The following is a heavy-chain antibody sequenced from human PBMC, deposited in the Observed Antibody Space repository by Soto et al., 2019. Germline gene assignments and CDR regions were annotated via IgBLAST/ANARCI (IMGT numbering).Heavy chain of an antibody. CDR2: IYYSGST. V-gene: IGHV4-30-4*01. D-gene: IGHD1-26*01. J-gene: IGHJ4*02. Sequence: SETLSLTCTVSGGSISSGDYYWSWIRQPPGKGLEWIGYIYYSGSTYYNPSLKSRVTISVDTSKNQFSLKLSSVTAADTAVYYCASRISGSYLWNFDYWGQGTLVTVSS. CDR1: GGSISSGDYY. CDR3: ASRISGSYLWNFDY.